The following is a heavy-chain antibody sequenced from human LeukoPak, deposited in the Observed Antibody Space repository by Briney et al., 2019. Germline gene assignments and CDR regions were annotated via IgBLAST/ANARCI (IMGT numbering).Heavy chain of an antibody. J-gene: IGHJ6*03. CDR2: IYYSGST. V-gene: IGHV4-39*02. CDR3: ARDRRVTMVRGVIITSDYYYYMDV. CDR1: GGSISSSSYY. D-gene: IGHD3-10*01. Sequence: PSETLSLTCTVSGGSISSSSYYWGWIRQPPGKGLEWIGSIYYSGSTYYNPSLKSRVTISVDTSKNQFSLKLSSVTAADTAVYYCARDRRVTMVRGVIITSDYYYYMDVWGKGTTVAISS.